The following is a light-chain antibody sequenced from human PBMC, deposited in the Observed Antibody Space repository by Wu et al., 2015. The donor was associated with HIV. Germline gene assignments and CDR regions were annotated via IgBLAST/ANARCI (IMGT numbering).Light chain of an antibody. CDR2: AAS. V-gene: IGKV1-6*01. CDR3: LQDYSYPQT. Sequence: AIQMTQSPSSLSASVGDTVTILCRASQGIRNDLGWYQQKPGKAPKLLIYAASTLVNGVPSRFSGSGSGTDFTLTISSLQPEDFATFYCLQDYSYPQTFGQGTKVEI. J-gene: IGKJ1*01. CDR1: QGIRND.